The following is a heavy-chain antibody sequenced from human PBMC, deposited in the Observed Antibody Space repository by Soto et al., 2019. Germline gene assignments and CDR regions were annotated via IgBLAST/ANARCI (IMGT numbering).Heavy chain of an antibody. CDR2: IYYSGST. Sequence: SETLSLTCTVSGGSISSSSYYWGWIRQPPGKGLEWIGSIYYSGSTYYNPSLKSRVTISVDTSKNQFSLKLGSVTAADTAVYYCARLVRSVTILDYWGQGTLVTVSS. V-gene: IGHV4-39*01. D-gene: IGHD4-17*01. CDR3: ARLVRSVTILDY. J-gene: IGHJ4*02. CDR1: GGSISSSSYY.